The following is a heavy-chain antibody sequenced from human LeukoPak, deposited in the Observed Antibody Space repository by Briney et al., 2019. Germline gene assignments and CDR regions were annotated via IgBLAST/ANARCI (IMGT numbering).Heavy chain of an antibody. V-gene: IGHV5-51*01. CDR1: GYSFTSYW. CDR3: ARQLLGYCSSTSCRPHFDI. J-gene: IGHJ3*02. CDR2: IYPGVSDT. Sequence: GESLKISCKGSGYSFTSYWIGWVRQMPGKGLEWMGIIYPGVSDTRYSPSFQGQVTISADKSISTAYLQWSSLKASDTAMYYCARQLLGYCSSTSCRPHFDIWGQGTMVTVSS. D-gene: IGHD2-2*01.